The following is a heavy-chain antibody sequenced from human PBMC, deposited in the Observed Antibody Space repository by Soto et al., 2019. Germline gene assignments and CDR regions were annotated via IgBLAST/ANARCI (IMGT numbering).Heavy chain of an antibody. D-gene: IGHD3-3*01. Sequence: GGSLRLSCAASGFTFSSYGMHWVRQAPGKGLEWVAVIWYDGSNKYYADSVKGRFTISRDNSKNTLYLQMNSLRAEDTAVYYCARDGDFWSGYYPEGYYGMDVWGQGTTVTVSS. CDR2: IWYDGSNK. CDR1: GFTFSSYG. CDR3: ARDGDFWSGYYPEGYYGMDV. V-gene: IGHV3-33*01. J-gene: IGHJ6*02.